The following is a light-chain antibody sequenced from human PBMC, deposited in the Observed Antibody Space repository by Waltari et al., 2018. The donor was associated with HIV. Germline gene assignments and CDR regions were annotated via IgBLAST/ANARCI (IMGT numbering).Light chain of an antibody. Sequence: QSVLTQPPSASGTPGQRVTISCSGSSSNIGSNYVYWYQQLPGTAPKLLIYRNKQRPSGVPDRFSGSKSGTPASLAISGLRSEDEADYYWAAWDDSLSVLFGGGTKLTVL. CDR3: AAWDDSLSVL. V-gene: IGLV1-47*01. CDR2: RNK. CDR1: SSNIGSNY. J-gene: IGLJ3*02.